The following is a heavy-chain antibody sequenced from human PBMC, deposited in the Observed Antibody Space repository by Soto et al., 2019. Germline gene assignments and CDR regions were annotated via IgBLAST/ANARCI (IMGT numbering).Heavy chain of an antibody. CDR1: GGTLDSQG. CDR2: ITPVSETA. CDR3: ASGRLTAPKSGARGAFAI. J-gene: IGHJ3*02. V-gene: IGHV1-69*18. D-gene: IGHD1-26*01. Sequence: QVQLVQSGAEVQKPGSSVKVSCKASGGTLDSQGISWFRQAPGQGLEWMGRITPVSETANYAQRFQGRVNITADESTSAAYMDLSGLKSDHTAVYYCASGRLTAPKSGARGAFAIRGKGTVMIVSS.